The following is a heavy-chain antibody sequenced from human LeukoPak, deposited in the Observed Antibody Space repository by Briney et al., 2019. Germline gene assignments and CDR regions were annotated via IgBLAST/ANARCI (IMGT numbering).Heavy chain of an antibody. CDR1: GFTFSNYA. V-gene: IGHV3-21*06. Sequence: GGSLRLSCAASGFTFSNYAMNWVRQAPGKGLEWVSFITSRSSHIYYAGSVKGRFTISRDNATNSLFLQMNSLRVEDTAVYYCARTPRGAMTTTKYFDYWGQGTLVTVSS. CDR2: ITSRSSHI. CDR3: ARTPRGAMTTTKYFDY. D-gene: IGHD4-17*01. J-gene: IGHJ4*02.